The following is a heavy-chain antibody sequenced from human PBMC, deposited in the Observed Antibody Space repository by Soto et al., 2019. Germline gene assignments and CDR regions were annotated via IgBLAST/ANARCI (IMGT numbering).Heavy chain of an antibody. CDR2: ISGSGGST. V-gene: IGHV3-23*01. CDR3: AKEENYYGSGSFPFDY. D-gene: IGHD3-10*01. J-gene: IGHJ4*02. CDR1: GFTYSSYA. Sequence: EVQLLESGGGLGQPGGSLRLSCAASGFTYSSYAMSWVRQAPGKGLEWVSAISGSGGSTYYADSVKGRFTISRDNSKNTLYLQMNSLRAEDTAVYYCAKEENYYGSGSFPFDYWGQGTLVTVSS.